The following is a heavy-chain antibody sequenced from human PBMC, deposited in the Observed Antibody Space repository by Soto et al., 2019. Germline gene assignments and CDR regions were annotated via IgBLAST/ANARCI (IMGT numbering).Heavy chain of an antibody. Sequence: QVQLVQSGAEVRKPGASVKVSCKPSGYTFNTYYLHWLRQAPGQALEWMGVIHPSGGGTTYAQKFLGRVTVTRDTYTTTVFMELSSLRSDDTAVYYCARGGHIAVVPASFDNWGQGTLVTVSS. CDR2: IHPSGGGT. CDR3: ARGGHIAVVPASFDN. V-gene: IGHV1-46*02. J-gene: IGHJ4*02. D-gene: IGHD2-21*02. CDR1: GYTFNTYY.